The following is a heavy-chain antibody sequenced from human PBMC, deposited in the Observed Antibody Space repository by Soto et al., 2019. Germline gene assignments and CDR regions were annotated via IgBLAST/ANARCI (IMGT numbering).Heavy chain of an antibody. CDR1: GGSISSGDYY. V-gene: IGHV4-30-4*01. D-gene: IGHD5-18*01. Sequence: QVQLQESGPGLVKPSQTLSLTCTVSGGSISSGDYYWSWIRQPPGKGLEWIGYIYYSGSTYYNPSLKSRVTISAEPSKNQFSLKLSSVTAADTAVYYGARNSYGYTVYDYWGQGTLVTVSS. J-gene: IGHJ4*02. CDR2: IYYSGST. CDR3: ARNSYGYTVYDY.